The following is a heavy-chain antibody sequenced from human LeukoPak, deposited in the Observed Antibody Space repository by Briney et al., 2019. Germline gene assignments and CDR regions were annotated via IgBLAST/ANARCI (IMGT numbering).Heavy chain of an antibody. V-gene: IGHV4-59*01. J-gene: IGHJ4*02. CDR2: IYYSGTT. Sequence: SETLSLTCTFSGGSISSYYWSWIRQPPGKGLEWIGYIYYSGTTNYNPSLKSRVTISVDTSKNQFSLKLSSVTAADTAVYYCARGVYIAAAQYAYWGQGTLVTVSS. CDR1: GGSISSYY. D-gene: IGHD6-13*01. CDR3: ARGVYIAAAQYAY.